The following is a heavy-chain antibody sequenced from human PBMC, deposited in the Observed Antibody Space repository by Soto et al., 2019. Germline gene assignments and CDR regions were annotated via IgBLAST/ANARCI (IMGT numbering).Heavy chain of an antibody. CDR2: ISYDGSNK. V-gene: IGHV3-30-3*01. Sequence: GGSLRLSCAASGFTFSSYAMHWVRQAPGKGLEWVAVISYDGSNKYYADSVKGRFTISRDNSKNTLYLQMNSLRAEDTAVYYCAKGYYDSSGSYGMDVWGQGTTVTVSS. CDR1: GFTFSSYA. J-gene: IGHJ6*02. D-gene: IGHD3-22*01. CDR3: AKGYYDSSGSYGMDV.